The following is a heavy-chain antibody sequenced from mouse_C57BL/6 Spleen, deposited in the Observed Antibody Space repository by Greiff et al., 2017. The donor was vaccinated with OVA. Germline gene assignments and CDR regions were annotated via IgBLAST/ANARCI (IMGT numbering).Heavy chain of an antibody. D-gene: IGHD1-1*01. CDR3: VRRGYYGSSYVGAMDY. CDR2: IRSKSSNYAT. V-gene: IGHV10-3*01. Sequence: EVKLVESGGGLVQPKGSLKLSCAASGFTFNTYAMHWVRQAPGKGLEWVARIRSKSSNYATYYADSVKDRFTISRDDSQSMLYLQMNNLKTEDTAMYYCVRRGYYGSSYVGAMDYWGQGTSVTVSS. CDR1: GFTFNTYA. J-gene: IGHJ4*01.